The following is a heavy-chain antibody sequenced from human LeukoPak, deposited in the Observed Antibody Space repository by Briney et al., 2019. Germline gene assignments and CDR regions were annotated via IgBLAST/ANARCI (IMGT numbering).Heavy chain of an antibody. CDR1: GFTCSGSA. CDR3: TRIDYDILTGYYLNLPYFDY. Sequence: GGSLKLSCAASGFTCSGSAMHWVRQASGKGLEWVGRIRSKANSYATAYAASVKGRFTISRDDSKSTAYLQMNSLKTEDTAVYYCTRIDYDILTGYYLNLPYFDYWGQGTLVTVSS. CDR2: IRSKANSYAT. V-gene: IGHV3-73*01. D-gene: IGHD3-9*01. J-gene: IGHJ4*02.